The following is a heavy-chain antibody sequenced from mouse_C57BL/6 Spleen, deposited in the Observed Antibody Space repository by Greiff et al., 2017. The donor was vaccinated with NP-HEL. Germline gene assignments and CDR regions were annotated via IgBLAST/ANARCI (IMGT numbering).Heavy chain of an antibody. CDR2: IDPSDSET. V-gene: IGHV1-52*01. CDR3: ARRGYYGSSYVDY. CDR1: GYTFTSYW. D-gene: IGHD1-1*01. J-gene: IGHJ2*01. Sequence: QVQLKQPGAELVRPGSSVKLSCKASGYTFTSYWMHWVKQRPIQGLEWIGNIDPSDSETHYNQKFKDKATLTVDKSSSTAYMQLSSLTSEDSAVYYCARRGYYGSSYVDYWGQGTTLTVSS.